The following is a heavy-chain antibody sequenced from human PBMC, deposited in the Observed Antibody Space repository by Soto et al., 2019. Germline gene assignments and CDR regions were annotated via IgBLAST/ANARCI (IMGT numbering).Heavy chain of an antibody. CDR1: GFTVSTKY. Sequence: EVQLVESGGGLVKPGGSLRLSCAASGFTVSTKYMNWVRQAPGRGLEWVSVIYPGGNTYYTDSVKGRFTISRDSSRNTMFLQMNSLRAEDTALYYCAGETYYYGSGNYGWFDPWGQGTLVTVSS. J-gene: IGHJ5*02. CDR3: AGETYYYGSGNYGWFDP. V-gene: IGHV3-66*01. D-gene: IGHD3-10*01. CDR2: IYPGGNT.